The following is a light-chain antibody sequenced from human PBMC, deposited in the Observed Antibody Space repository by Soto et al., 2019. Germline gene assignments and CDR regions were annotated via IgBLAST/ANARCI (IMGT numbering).Light chain of an antibody. CDR3: CSFAGSGTGV. CDR2: EVN. V-gene: IGLV2-23*02. J-gene: IGLJ1*01. Sequence: QCVLTQPASGSGSPGQSIAISSSGASSDIGSYNFVSWYQQHPGKAPKLMISEVNKRPSGISNRFSGSKSGNTASLTISELQAEDEADYYCCSFAGSGTGVFGTGTKVTVL. CDR1: SSDIGSYNF.